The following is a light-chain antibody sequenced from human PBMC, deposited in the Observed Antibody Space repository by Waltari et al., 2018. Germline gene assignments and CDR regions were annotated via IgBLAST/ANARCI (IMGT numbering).Light chain of an antibody. CDR3: GTWDSSLSGAV. Sequence: QSVLTQPPSVSAAPGPRVTISCSGGSSNIGNNYVSWYRQFPGTAPKLLIYEDRERPSGIPGRFSGSKSGTSATLDITGLQAGDEADYYCGTWDSSLSGAVFGGGTHLTVL. J-gene: IGLJ7*01. V-gene: IGLV1-51*02. CDR2: EDR. CDR1: SSNIGNNY.